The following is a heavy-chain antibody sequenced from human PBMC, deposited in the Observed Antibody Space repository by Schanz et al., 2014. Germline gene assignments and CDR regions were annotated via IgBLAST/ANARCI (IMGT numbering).Heavy chain of an antibody. D-gene: IGHD5-12*01. Sequence: EVQLVESGGGLIQPGGSLRLSCAVSGFTVNTNYMSWVRQAPGKGLEWNSSMYINSGSTQYADSVKGRFIISRDSSKNTLFLQMNSLRAEDTAVYVCARDGGRDGYNLAFDVWGQGTLVTVSS. V-gene: IGHV3-53*01. J-gene: IGHJ3*01. CDR3: ARDGGRDGYNLAFDV. CDR1: GFTVNTNY. CDR2: MYINSGST.